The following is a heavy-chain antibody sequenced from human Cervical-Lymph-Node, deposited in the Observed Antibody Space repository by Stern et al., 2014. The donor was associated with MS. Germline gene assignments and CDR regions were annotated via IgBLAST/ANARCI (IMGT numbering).Heavy chain of an antibody. V-gene: IGHV1-3*01. CDR1: GYTFTSHA. CDR2: INVGNGNP. J-gene: IGHJ5*02. CDR3: ARGSYYYRSGRYNYFDT. Sequence: QVQLVQSGAELRKPGASVRVSCKTSGYTFTSHAVHWVRQAPGQRPEWMGWINVGNGNPKYSHNCQGRICISIDTSASTVHMDLHSLSSEDTAIYYCARGSYYYRSGRYNYFDTWGQGTLVTISP. D-gene: IGHD3-10*01.